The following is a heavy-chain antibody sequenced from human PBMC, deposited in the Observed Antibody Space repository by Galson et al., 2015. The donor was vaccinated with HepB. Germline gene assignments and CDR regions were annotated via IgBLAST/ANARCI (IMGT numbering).Heavy chain of an antibody. J-gene: IGHJ5*02. V-gene: IGHV3-21*01. CDR1: GFTFSSYS. CDR2: ISSSSSYI. Sequence: SLRLSCAASGFTFSSYSMNWVRQAPGKGLEWVSSISSSSSYIYYADSVKGRFTISRDNAKNSLYLQMNSLRAEDTAVYYCARTYGDYGGAPNWFDPWGQGTLVTVSS. CDR3: ARTYGDYGGAPNWFDP. D-gene: IGHD4-17*01.